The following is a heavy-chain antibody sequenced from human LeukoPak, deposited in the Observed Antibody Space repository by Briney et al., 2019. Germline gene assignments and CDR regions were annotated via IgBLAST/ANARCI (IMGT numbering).Heavy chain of an antibody. CDR2: IYYSGST. CDR1: GGSISSSSYY. Sequence: SETLSLTCTVSGGSISSSSYYWGWVRQPPGKGLEWIGSIYYSGSTYYNPSLKSRVTISVDTSKNQFSLKLSSVTAADTAVYYCARTVVPAAIPLYYYYYMDVWGKGTTVTVSS. CDR3: ARTVVPAAIPLYYYYYMDV. J-gene: IGHJ6*03. D-gene: IGHD2-2*02. V-gene: IGHV4-39*01.